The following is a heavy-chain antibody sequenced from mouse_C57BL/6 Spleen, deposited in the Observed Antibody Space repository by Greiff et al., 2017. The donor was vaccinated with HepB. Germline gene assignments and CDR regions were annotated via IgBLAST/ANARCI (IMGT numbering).Heavy chain of an antibody. D-gene: IGHD1-1*01. CDR1: GYTFTSYW. J-gene: IGHJ2*01. CDR3: ARWRAYYGSSSRFDY. CDR2: IYPSDSET. V-gene: IGHV1-61*01. Sequence: QVQLQQPGAELVRPGSSVKLSCKASGYTFTSYWMDWVKQRPGQGLEWIGNIYPSDSETHYNQKFKDKATLTVDKSSSTAYMQLSSLTSEDSAVYYCARWRAYYGSSSRFDYWGQGTTLTVSS.